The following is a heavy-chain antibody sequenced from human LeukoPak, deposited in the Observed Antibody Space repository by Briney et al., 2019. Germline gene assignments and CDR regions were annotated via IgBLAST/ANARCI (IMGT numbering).Heavy chain of an antibody. J-gene: IGHJ6*03. D-gene: IGHD3-22*01. CDR3: ARSSEGRYYYDSSGYSYYYYYMDV. Sequence: PSETLSLTCTVSGGSISSYYWSWIRQPPGKGLEWSGYIYYSGSTNYNPSLKSRVTISVDTSKTQFSLKLSSVTAADTAVYFCARSSEGRYYYDSSGYSYYYYYMDVWGKGTTVTISS. V-gene: IGHV4-59*01. CDR1: GGSISSYY. CDR2: IYYSGST.